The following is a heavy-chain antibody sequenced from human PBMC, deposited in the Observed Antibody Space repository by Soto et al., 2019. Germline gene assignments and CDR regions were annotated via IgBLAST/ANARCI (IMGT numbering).Heavy chain of an antibody. D-gene: IGHD6-13*01. CDR2: IGKNGDIT. CDR1: GFTFSSYA. J-gene: IGHJ4*02. CDR3: AKKLAYGISWFYFDY. Sequence: EVQLLESGGGLVQPGGSLRLSCAASGFTFSSYAMNWVRQAPGKGLEWVSTIGKNGDITYYADSVKGRFTISRDNSKNPLYLQKSRLRAEDTALYYCAKKLAYGISWFYFDYWGQGTQVTVSS. V-gene: IGHV3-23*01.